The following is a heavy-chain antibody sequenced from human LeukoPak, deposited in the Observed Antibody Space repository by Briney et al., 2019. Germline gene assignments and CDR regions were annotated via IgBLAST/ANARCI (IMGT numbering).Heavy chain of an antibody. D-gene: IGHD5-18*01. J-gene: IGHJ3*02. CDR1: GGTFNSYA. V-gene: IGHV1-69*05. CDR3: ASRELSDTAIGAFDI. Sequence: SVKVSCKASGGTFNSYAISWVRQAPGQGLEWMGWIIPIFGTANYAQKFQGRVTITTDESTSTAYMELSSLRSEDTAVYYCASRELSDTAIGAFDIWGQGTMVTVSS. CDR2: IIPIFGTA.